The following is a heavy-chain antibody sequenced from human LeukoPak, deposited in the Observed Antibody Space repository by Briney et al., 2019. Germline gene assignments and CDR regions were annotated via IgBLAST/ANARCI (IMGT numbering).Heavy chain of an antibody. V-gene: IGHV1-2*04. CDR1: GYTFTGYY. D-gene: IGHD3-16*01. CDR2: INPNSGGT. Sequence: ASVKVSCKASGYTFTGYYMHWVRQAPGQGLEWMGWINPNSGGTNYAQKFQGWVTMTRDTSISTAYMELSRLRSDDTAVYYCARDGKPGGGWYFDLWGRGTLVTVSS. J-gene: IGHJ2*01. CDR3: ARDGKPGGGWYFDL.